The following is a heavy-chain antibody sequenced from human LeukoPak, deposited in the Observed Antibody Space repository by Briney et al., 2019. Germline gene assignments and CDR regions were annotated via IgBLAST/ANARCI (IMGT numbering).Heavy chain of an antibody. CDR1: GFTFDDYA. CDR3: AASGWELLNPLDY. J-gene: IGHJ4*02. V-gene: IGHV3-9*01. CDR2: ISWNSGSI. D-gene: IGHD1-26*01. Sequence: GGSLRLSCAASGFTFDDYAMHWVRQAPGKGLEWVSGISWNSGSIGYADSVKGRFTISRDNAKNSLYLQMNSLRAEDTALYYCAASGWELLNPLDYWGQGTLVTVSS.